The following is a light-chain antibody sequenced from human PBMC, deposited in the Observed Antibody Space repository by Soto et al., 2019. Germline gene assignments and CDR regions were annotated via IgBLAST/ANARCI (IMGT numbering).Light chain of an antibody. CDR3: CSYTSSSTPVV. Sequence: QSALTQPASVSGSPGQSITISCTGTSSNVGSYDLVSWYQQHPGEAPKLMIYEGTKRPSGVSNRFSGSKSANTASLTISGLQPEDAADYYCCSYTSSSTPVVFGGGTKVTVL. CDR1: SSNVGSYDL. CDR2: EGT. J-gene: IGLJ2*01. V-gene: IGLV2-14*02.